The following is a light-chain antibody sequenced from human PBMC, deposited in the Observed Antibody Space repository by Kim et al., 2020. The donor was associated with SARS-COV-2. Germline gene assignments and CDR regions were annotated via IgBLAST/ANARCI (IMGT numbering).Light chain of an antibody. Sequence: GQSITISCTGTSSDVVGYNYVSWYQQHPGKAPKLMIYDVSNRPSGVSNRFSGSKSGNTASLTISGLQAEDEADYYCSSYTSSSTGVFGGGTQLTVL. J-gene: IGLJ3*02. CDR3: SSYTSSSTGV. V-gene: IGLV2-14*03. CDR1: SSDVVGYNY. CDR2: DVS.